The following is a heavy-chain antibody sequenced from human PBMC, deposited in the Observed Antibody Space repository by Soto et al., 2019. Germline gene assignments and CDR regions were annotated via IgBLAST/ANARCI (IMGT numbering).Heavy chain of an antibody. CDR3: ARALADEAVPSLAARLGYHYNAMNV. J-gene: IGHJ6*02. V-gene: IGHV1-69*01. CDR2: IIPIFGTA. CDR1: GGSFSSNA. Sequence: QVQLVQSGAEVKKPGSSVKVSCKASGGSFSSNAISWVRQAPGQGLEWLGGIIPIFGTANYAQKFQGRVTIAADESTNTAYMELISLTSEDTAVYYCARALADEAVPSLAARLGYHYNAMNVWGQGTTVTVSS. D-gene: IGHD6-6*01.